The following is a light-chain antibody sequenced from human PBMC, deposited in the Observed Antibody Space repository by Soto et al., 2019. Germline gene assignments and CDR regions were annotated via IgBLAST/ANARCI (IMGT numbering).Light chain of an antibody. V-gene: IGKV1-5*03. CDR2: KAS. CDR1: QSISSW. CDR3: QQYNSYSIT. J-gene: IGKJ3*01. Sequence: DIQMTQSPSTLSASVGDRVTITCRASQSISSWLAWYQQKPGKAPKLLIYKASSLESGVPSRFSGSGSGTESTLTISSLQPDDFATYYCQQYNSYSITFGPGTKVDIK.